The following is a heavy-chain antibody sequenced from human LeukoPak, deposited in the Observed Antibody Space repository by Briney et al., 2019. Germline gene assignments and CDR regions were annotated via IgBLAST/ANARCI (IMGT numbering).Heavy chain of an antibody. D-gene: IGHD3-22*01. CDR1: GFTFSSYW. CDR2: IKQDGSER. CDR3: ARDGAGEYYDSSGYYPTGAFDI. Sequence: PGGSLRLSCAASGFTFSSYWMSWVRQAPGKGLEWVANIKQDGSERYYVDSVKGRFTISRDNAKNSLYLQMNSLRAEDTAVYYCARDGAGEYYDSSGYYPTGAFDIWGQGTMVTVSS. V-gene: IGHV3-7*01. J-gene: IGHJ3*02.